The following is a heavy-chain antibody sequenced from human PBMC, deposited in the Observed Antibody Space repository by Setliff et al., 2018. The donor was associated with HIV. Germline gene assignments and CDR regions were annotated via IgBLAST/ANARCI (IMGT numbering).Heavy chain of an antibody. CDR3: ARGLVGGNWFDP. J-gene: IGHJ5*02. CDR1: GGSFSGYY. CDR2: INHSGST. D-gene: IGHD1-26*01. Sequence: SETLSLTCAVYGGSFSGYYWSWIRQPPGKGLEWIGEINHSGSTNYNPSLKSRVTISVDTSKNQFSLKLSSVTAADTAVYYCARGLVGGNWFDPWGQGTLVTVSS. V-gene: IGHV4-34*01.